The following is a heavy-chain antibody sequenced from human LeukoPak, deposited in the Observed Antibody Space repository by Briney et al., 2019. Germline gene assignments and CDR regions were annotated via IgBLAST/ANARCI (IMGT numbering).Heavy chain of an antibody. V-gene: IGHV3-53*01. CDR3: ARSTRAGYNHYHSYYMDV. J-gene: IGHJ6*03. CDR1: GFIFSSIY. Sequence: PRRSLTLSCAAYGFIFSSIYINWVRQAPGKGMEWDSVIYSGGHTYYKNSVKGRFTISRDNPNTPPSLYINSLRPTTPASNSCARSTRAGYNHYHSYYMDVWGKGTTVTVSS. CDR2: IYSGGHT. D-gene: IGHD5-24*01.